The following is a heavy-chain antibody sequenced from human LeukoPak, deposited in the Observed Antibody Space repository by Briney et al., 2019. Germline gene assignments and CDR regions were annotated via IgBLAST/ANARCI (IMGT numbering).Heavy chain of an antibody. V-gene: IGHV3-30*04. Sequence: GGSLRPSCAASGFTFSSYAMHWVRQAPGKGLEWVAVISYDGSNKYYADSVKGRFTISRDNSKNTLYLQMNSLRAEDTAVYYCARDRSYYDSSGPDFWGQGTLVTVSS. J-gene: IGHJ4*02. CDR3: ARDRSYYDSSGPDF. CDR2: ISYDGSNK. D-gene: IGHD3-22*01. CDR1: GFTFSSYA.